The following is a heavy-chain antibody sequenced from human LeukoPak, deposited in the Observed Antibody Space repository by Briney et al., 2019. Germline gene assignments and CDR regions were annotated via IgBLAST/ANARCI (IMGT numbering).Heavy chain of an antibody. CDR3: ARRSEFDNTHYHYFDY. Sequence: SQTLSLTCTVSGGSISSGGYYWSWIRQHPGKGLEWIGYIYYSGSTEYNPSLKSRVAIFVDTSKNQFSLILHSVAAADTAVYYCARRSEFDNTHYHYFDYWGQGALVTVSS. D-gene: IGHD2-15*01. V-gene: IGHV4-31*03. CDR2: IYYSGST. J-gene: IGHJ4*02. CDR1: GGSISSGGYY.